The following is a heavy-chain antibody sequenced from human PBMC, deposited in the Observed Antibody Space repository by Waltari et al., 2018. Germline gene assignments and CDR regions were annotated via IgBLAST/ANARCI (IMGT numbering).Heavy chain of an antibody. J-gene: IGHJ6*02. V-gene: IGHV3-7*01. CDR1: GFTFSSYW. CDR2: IKQDGSEK. D-gene: IGHD3-3*01. CDR3: ARAPPYYDFWSGYNYYYYGMDV. Sequence: EVQLVESGGGLVQPGGSLRLSCAASGFTFSSYWMSWVRQAPGKGLEWVANIKQDGSEKYYVDSVKGRFTISRDNAKNSLYLQMNSLRAEDTAVYYCARAPPYYDFWSGYNYYYYGMDVWGQGTTVTVSS.